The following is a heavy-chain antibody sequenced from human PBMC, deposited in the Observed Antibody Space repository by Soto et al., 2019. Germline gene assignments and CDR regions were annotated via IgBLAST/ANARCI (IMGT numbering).Heavy chain of an antibody. D-gene: IGHD5-12*01. V-gene: IGHV4-31*03. J-gene: IGHJ4*01. Sequence: QVQLQESGPGLAKPSETLSLACTVSGVSISSDNYFWSWVRQHPGKGLEWIGYIHYSGSTYSNPSLKSRVSMSTDRSKQQFSLHLSSVTAADTAVYYCARVPGGYAGHYFHSWGQGTLVTVSS. CDR1: GVSISSDNYF. CDR2: IHYSGST. CDR3: ARVPGGYAGHYFHS.